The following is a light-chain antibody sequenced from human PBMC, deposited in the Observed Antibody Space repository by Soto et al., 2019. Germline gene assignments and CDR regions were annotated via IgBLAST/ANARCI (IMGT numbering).Light chain of an antibody. V-gene: IGKV1-39*01. Sequence: DIPISQPPASLSATEGDRVTIGCRASQSVRSYVNWYQQKPRKAPKLLIYVASNLQSGVPSRFTGSGSGTDFTLTITSLQPEDFATYYCQQSYSTPRTFGRGTKVDIK. CDR2: VAS. CDR3: QQSYSTPRT. J-gene: IGKJ1*01. CDR1: QSVRSY.